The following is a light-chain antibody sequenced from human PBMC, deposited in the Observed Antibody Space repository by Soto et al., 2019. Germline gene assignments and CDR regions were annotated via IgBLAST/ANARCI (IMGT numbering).Light chain of an antibody. V-gene: IGLV2-8*01. Sequence: QSALTQPPSASGSPGQSVTISCTGTNSDVGGYDFVSWYQQHPGKAPKLMIYEVNKRPSGVPDRFSGSKSGNTASLTVSGLQAEDEASYCCSSFAVSNNVLFGGGTQLTVL. CDR3: SSFAVSNNVL. CDR2: EVN. J-gene: IGLJ3*02. CDR1: NSDVGGYDF.